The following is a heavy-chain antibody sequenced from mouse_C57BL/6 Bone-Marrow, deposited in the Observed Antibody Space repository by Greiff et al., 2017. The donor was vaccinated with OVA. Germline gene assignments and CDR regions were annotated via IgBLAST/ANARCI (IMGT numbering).Heavy chain of an antibody. CDR3: ARRGGLLFAY. CDR2: IHPNSGST. V-gene: IGHV1-64*01. J-gene: IGHJ3*01. CDR1: GYTFTSYW. D-gene: IGHD3-3*01. Sequence: QVQLQQPGAELVKPGASVTLSCKASGYTFTSYWMHWVKQRPGQGLEWIGMIHPNSGSTNYNEKFKSKATLTVDKSSSTAYMQLSSLTSEDSAVYYCARRGGLLFAYWGQGTLVTVSA.